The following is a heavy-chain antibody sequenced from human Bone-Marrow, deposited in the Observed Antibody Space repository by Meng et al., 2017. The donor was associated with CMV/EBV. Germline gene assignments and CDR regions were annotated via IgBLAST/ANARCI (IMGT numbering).Heavy chain of an antibody. CDR1: GFTVSSNY. Sequence: GGSLRLSCAASGFTVSSNYMSWVRQAPGKGLEWVSVIYSGGSTYYADPVKGRFTISRDNSKNTLYLQMNSLRAEDTAVYYCAKALGLNGDAFDIWGQGIMVTASS. CDR3: AKALGLNGDAFDI. CDR2: IYSGGST. J-gene: IGHJ3*02. V-gene: IGHV3-53*01.